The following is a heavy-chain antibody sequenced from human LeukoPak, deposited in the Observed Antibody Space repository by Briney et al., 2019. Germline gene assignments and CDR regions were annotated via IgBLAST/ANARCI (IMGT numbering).Heavy chain of an antibody. Sequence: ASVKVSCKASGYNFTDFYIHWVRQAPGQGLEWMGWINPNSGGTHYAQKFQDRVTMTRDTSTSSDYMELSGLKSDDTAMYYCARESVAGNLDYWGQGTLVTVSS. CDR3: ARESVAGNLDY. CDR2: INPNSGGT. V-gene: IGHV1-2*02. J-gene: IGHJ4*02. CDR1: GYNFTDFY. D-gene: IGHD6-19*01.